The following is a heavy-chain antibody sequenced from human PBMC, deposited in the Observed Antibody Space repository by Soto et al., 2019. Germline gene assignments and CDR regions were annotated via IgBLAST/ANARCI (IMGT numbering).Heavy chain of an antibody. V-gene: IGHV4-39*02. CDR2: IYYSGST. CDR3: SRDASSRPATD. D-gene: IGHD4-17*01. J-gene: IGHJ4*02. CDR1: GGSISSSSYY. Sequence: SETLSLTCTVSGGSISSSSYYWGWIRQPPGKGLEWIGSIYYSGSTYYNPSLKSRVTISVDTSKNQFSLKLSSVTAADTAVYYCSRDASSRPATDWGQGTLV.